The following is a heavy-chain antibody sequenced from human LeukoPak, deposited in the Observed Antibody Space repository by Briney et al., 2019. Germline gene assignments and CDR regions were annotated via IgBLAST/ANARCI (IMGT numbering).Heavy chain of an antibody. J-gene: IGHJ2*01. CDR1: GFTLSSYA. D-gene: IGHD1-26*01. Sequence: QPGRSLRLSCAASGFTLSSYAVHWVRQSPGKGLEWVAVISNDGINKYYADSVKGRFTISRDNFKNTLYLHMNRLRAEDTTVYYCARGVVGATTGWYFDLWGRGTLVTVSS. CDR3: ARGVVGATTGWYFDL. V-gene: IGHV3-30-3*01. CDR2: ISNDGINK.